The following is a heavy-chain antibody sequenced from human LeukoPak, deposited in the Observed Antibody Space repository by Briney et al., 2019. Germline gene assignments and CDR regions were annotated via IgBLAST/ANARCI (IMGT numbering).Heavy chain of an antibody. CDR1: GFTFSDYY. Sequence: PGGSLRLSCAASGFTFSDYYMSWIRQAPGKGLEWGSYISSSGSTIYYADSVKGRFTISRDNAKNSLYLQMNSLRAEDTAVYYCARENRFLEWLLYGYFDYWGQGTLVTVSS. V-gene: IGHV3-11*01. CDR3: ARENRFLEWLLYGYFDY. CDR2: ISSSGSTI. D-gene: IGHD3-3*01. J-gene: IGHJ4*02.